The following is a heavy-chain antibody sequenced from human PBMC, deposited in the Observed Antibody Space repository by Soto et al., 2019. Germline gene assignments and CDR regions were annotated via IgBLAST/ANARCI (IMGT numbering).Heavy chain of an antibody. CDR3: ATDGAAGSVMEV. J-gene: IGHJ6*02. V-gene: IGHV3-21*01. CDR1: GLTFSDYG. CDR2: NSSGGEYI. Sequence: ERHLVESGGGLVKPGGSLRLSCAASGLTFSDYGMNWVRQAPGKGPEWVSSNSSGGEYIYYADSMKGRLTISRDNARNSLYLQLNSLRAEDTAVYYCATDGAAGSVMEVWGQGTTVTVSS. D-gene: IGHD6-13*01.